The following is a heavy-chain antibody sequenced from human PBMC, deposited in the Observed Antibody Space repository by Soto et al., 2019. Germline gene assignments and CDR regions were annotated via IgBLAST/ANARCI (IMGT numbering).Heavy chain of an antibody. J-gene: IGHJ4*02. CDR2: IYYSGST. CDR3: ERNPGYSSSWYYFDY. CDR1: GGSINNYY. D-gene: IGHD6-13*01. V-gene: IGHV4-59*01. Sequence: SETLSLTCTVSGGSINNYYWSWIRQPPGKGLEWIGYIYYSGSTNYNPSLKSRVTISVDTSKNQFSLKLSSVTAADTAVYYCERNPGYSSSWYYFDYWGQGTLVTVYS.